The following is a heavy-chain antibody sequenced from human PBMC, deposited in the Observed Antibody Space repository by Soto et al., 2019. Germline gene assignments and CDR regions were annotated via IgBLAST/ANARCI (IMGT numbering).Heavy chain of an antibody. Sequence: QLVKSGAEVRKPGESLKISCKGSGYDFPEYWIGWLRQMPGKGLEWMGIIYPGDSDTRYSPSFQGQVTISADRSINTAYLQWSSLKASDTAMYYCAAVGTSTHSFHYYGLDIWGQGTTVTVSS. CDR3: AAVGTSTHSFHYYGLDI. CDR1: GYDFPEYW. CDR2: IYPGDSDT. J-gene: IGHJ6*02. D-gene: IGHD1-1*01. V-gene: IGHV5-51*01.